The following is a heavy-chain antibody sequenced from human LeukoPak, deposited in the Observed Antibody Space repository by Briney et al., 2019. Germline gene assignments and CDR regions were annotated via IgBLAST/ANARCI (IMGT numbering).Heavy chain of an antibody. CDR1: GGSISSYY. J-gene: IGHJ4*02. D-gene: IGHD3-22*01. CDR2: THTSVRT. V-gene: IGHV4-4*07. CDR3: ARDRYYYDSSAYYYFFHY. Sequence: PSETLSLTCTVSGGSISSYYWSWIRQPAGKGLEWIGRTHTSVRTNYNPSLKSRVTMSVDTSKNQFSLKLSSVTAADTAVYYCARDRYYYDSSAYYYFFHYWGQGTLVTVSS.